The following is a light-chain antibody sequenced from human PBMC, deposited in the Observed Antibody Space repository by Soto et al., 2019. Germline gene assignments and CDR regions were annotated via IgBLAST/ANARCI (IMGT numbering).Light chain of an antibody. CDR3: QLYDTSPPGYT. J-gene: IGKJ2*01. V-gene: IGKV3-20*01. CDR2: GAS. Sequence: EIVLTQSPGTLSLSPGERATLSCRASQSVSSSYLAWYQQKPGQAPRPLIYGASSRATGIQDRFSGSGSGTDFTLTISRLEPEEFAVYYCQLYDTSPPGYTFAQGTKLEI. CDR1: QSVSSSY.